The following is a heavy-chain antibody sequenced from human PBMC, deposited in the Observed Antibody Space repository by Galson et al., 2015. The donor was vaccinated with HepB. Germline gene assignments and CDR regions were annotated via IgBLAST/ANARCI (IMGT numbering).Heavy chain of an antibody. V-gene: IGHV3-23*01. CDR2: ISGSGDTT. CDR1: GFTFSSHA. D-gene: IGHD3-3*01. Sequence: SLRLSCAASGFTFSSHAMSWVRQAPGKGLEWVSGISGSGDTTYYAGSVEGRFTISRDNPKNTLYMQINSLTAEDTAVYYCATRISITFFGPGKNYMDGWGKGTTVTVSS. CDR3: ATRISITFFGPGKNYMDG. J-gene: IGHJ6*03.